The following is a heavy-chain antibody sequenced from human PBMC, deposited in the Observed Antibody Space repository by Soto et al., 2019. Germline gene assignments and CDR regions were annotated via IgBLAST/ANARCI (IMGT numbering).Heavy chain of an antibody. V-gene: IGHV4-30-4*01. CDR1: GGSISSGDYY. J-gene: IGHJ6*02. Sequence: SETLSLTCTVSGGSISSGDYYWSRIRQPPGKGLEWIGYIYYSGSTSYNASLKSRTSISADPSNNQFSLKLHSLTAADTAVYFCGTMPIVVEPAPMDVWGPGTSVTVSS. CDR3: GTMPIVVEPAPMDV. D-gene: IGHD2-2*01. CDR2: IYYSGST.